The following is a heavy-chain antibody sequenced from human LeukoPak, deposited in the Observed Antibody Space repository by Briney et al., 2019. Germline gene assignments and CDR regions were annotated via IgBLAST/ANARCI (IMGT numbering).Heavy chain of an antibody. CDR3: ARGATIEEWGDY. J-gene: IGHJ4*02. Sequence: PGGSLRLSCAASGFTFSSYSMNWVRPAPGKGLEWVSSISSSSSYIYYADSVKGRFTISRDNAKNSLYLHMNSLRAEDTAVYYCARGATIEEWGDYWGQGTLVTVSS. V-gene: IGHV3-21*01. D-gene: IGHD5-12*01. CDR2: ISSSSSYI. CDR1: GFTFSSYS.